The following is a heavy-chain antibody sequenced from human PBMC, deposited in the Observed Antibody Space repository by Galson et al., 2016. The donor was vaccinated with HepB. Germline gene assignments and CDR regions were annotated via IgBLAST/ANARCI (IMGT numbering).Heavy chain of an antibody. D-gene: IGHD3-10*01. J-gene: IGHJ4*02. CDR2: ISGSGGRT. CDR1: GFTFSSYA. Sequence: SLRLSCAASGFTFSSYAMSWVRQAPGKGLEWVSAISGSGGRTYYADSVKGRFTISRDNSKNTLYLQMNSLRAEDTALYYCAKDNYGSGSYPIAFDYWGQGTLVTVSS. V-gene: IGHV3-23*01. CDR3: AKDNYGSGSYPIAFDY.